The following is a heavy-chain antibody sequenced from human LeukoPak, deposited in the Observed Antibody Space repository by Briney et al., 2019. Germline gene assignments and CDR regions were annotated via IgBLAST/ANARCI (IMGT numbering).Heavy chain of an antibody. CDR3: AKGQYCSGGSCYFNYYYYMDV. CDR1: GFTFSSYA. Sequence: PGGSLRLSCAASGFTFSSYAMSWVRQAPGKGLEWVSAISGSGGSTYYADSVKGRFTISRVNSKNTLYLQMNSLRAEDTAVYYCAKGQYCSGGSCYFNYYYYMDVWGKGTTVTVSS. V-gene: IGHV3-23*01. CDR2: ISGSGGST. D-gene: IGHD2-15*01. J-gene: IGHJ6*03.